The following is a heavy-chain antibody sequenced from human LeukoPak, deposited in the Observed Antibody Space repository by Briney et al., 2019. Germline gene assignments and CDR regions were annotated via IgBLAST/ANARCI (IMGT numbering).Heavy chain of an antibody. D-gene: IGHD3-10*01. CDR1: GGSISSYY. Sequence: SETLSLTCTVSGGSISSYYWSWIRQPPGKGLEWIGYIYYSGSTYYNPSLKSRVTISVDTSKNQFSLKLSSVTAADTAVYYCARSRITMVRGPWFDPWGQGTLVTVSS. J-gene: IGHJ5*02. V-gene: IGHV4-59*12. CDR3: ARSRITMVRGPWFDP. CDR2: IYYSGST.